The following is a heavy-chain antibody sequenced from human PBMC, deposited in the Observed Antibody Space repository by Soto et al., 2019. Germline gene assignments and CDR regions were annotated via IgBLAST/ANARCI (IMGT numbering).Heavy chain of an antibody. D-gene: IGHD3-10*01. CDR2: ISYDGSNK. V-gene: IGHV3-30*18. CDR3: AKDHYGSGSYYGA. Sequence: GGSLRLSCAASGFTFSSYGMHWVRQAPGKGLEWVAVISYDGSNKYYADSVKGRFTISRDNSKNTLYLQMNSLRAEDTAVYYCAKDHYGSGSYYGAWGQGTLVTVSS. CDR1: GFTFSSYG. J-gene: IGHJ5*02.